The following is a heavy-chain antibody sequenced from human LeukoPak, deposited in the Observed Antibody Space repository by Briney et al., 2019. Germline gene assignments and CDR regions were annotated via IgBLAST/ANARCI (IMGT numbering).Heavy chain of an antibody. V-gene: IGHV4-39*01. Sequence: PSETLSLTCTVSGGSLSSSSYYWGWIRQPPGKGLEWIGSIYYSGSTYYNPSLKSRVTISVDTSKNQFSLKLSSVTAADTAVYYCARRGDRWDYWGQGTLVTVSS. D-gene: IGHD3-16*01. CDR3: ARRGDRWDY. CDR1: GGSLSSSSYY. J-gene: IGHJ4*02. CDR2: IYYSGST.